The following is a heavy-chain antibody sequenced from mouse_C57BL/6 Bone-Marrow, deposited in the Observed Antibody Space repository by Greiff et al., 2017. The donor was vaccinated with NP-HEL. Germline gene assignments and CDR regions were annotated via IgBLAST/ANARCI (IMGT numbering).Heavy chain of an antibody. CDR2: ISDGGSYT. Sequence: EVKVVESGGGLVKPGGSLKLSCAASGFTFSSYAMSWVRQTSEKRLEWVATISDGGSYTYYPDNVKGRFTISRDNAKNNLYLQMSHLKSEDTAMYYCARLGQWYFDVWGTGTTVTVSS. J-gene: IGHJ1*03. CDR3: ARLGQWYFDV. CDR1: GFTFSSYA. D-gene: IGHD3-3*01. V-gene: IGHV5-4*03.